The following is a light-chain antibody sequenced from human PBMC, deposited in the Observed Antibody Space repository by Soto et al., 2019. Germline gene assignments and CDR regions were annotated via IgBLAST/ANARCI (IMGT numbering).Light chain of an antibody. CDR2: DTS. Sequence: EIVLTQSPATLSLSPGERATLSCRASQNVDNHLVWYQQSPGQAPRLLIYDTSSRATGIPARFSGRGSGTDFTLTISSLEPEDFAIYYCQQRSRWPPSFGQGTRLDIK. CDR1: QNVDNH. J-gene: IGKJ5*01. V-gene: IGKV3-11*01. CDR3: QQRSRWPPS.